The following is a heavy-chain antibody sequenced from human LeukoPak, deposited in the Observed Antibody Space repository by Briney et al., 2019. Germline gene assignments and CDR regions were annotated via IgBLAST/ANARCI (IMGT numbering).Heavy chain of an antibody. J-gene: IGHJ4*02. D-gene: IGHD6-13*01. CDR1: GYTFTSYA. V-gene: IGHV1-2*02. Sequence: ASVKVSCKASGYTFTSYAMHWVRQAPGQRLEWMGWINPNSGGTNYAQKFQGRVTMTRDTSISTAYMELSRLRSDDTAVYYCARGGDSSSPKRRFDYWGQGTLVTVSS. CDR3: ARGGDSSSPKRRFDY. CDR2: INPNSGGT.